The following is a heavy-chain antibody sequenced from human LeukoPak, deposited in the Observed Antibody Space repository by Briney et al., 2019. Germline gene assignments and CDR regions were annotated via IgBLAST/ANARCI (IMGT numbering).Heavy chain of an antibody. CDR2: IYHSGST. Sequence: SETLSLTSTVSGVAISIYCWSWIRQPPREGLEWIGYIYHSGSTNYNPSLKSRVTISADTSKDQFSLKLASVTAADTAVYYCATGYSSTWYYFDYWGQGTLVTVSS. D-gene: IGHD6-13*01. J-gene: IGHJ4*02. CDR3: ATGYSSTWYYFDY. CDR1: GVAISIYC. V-gene: IGHV4-59*01.